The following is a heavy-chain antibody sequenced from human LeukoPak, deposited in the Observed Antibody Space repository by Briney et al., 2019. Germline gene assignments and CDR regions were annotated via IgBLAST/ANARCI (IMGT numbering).Heavy chain of an antibody. V-gene: IGHV4-59*01. CDR3: ARDDGSGRPWNFDL. CDR1: GGSSRNYY. J-gene: IGHJ2*01. Sequence: PSETLSLTCTVSGGSSRNYYWSWIRQPPGKGLEWIGYIYYSGSTNYNPSLKSRVTISVDTSKNQFSLKLTSVTAADTAVYYCARDDGSGRPWNFDLWGRGTLVTVSS. CDR2: IYYSGST. D-gene: IGHD6-19*01.